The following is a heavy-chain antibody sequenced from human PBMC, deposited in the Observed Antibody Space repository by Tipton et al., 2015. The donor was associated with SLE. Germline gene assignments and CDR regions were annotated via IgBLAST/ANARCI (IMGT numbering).Heavy chain of an antibody. V-gene: IGHV4-34*01. CDR1: GGSFSGYY. J-gene: IGHJ5*02. Sequence: TLSLTCAVYGGSFSGYYWSWIRQPPGKGLEWIGEINHSGSTNYNPSLKSRVTISVDTSKNQFSLMLSSVTAADTAVYYCARGPLGWFDPWGQGTLVTVSS. CDR3: ARGPLGWFDP. CDR2: INHSGST.